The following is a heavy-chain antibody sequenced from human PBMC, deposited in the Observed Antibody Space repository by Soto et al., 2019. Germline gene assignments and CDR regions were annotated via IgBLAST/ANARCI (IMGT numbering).Heavy chain of an antibody. V-gene: IGHV3-33*01. D-gene: IGHD6-13*01. J-gene: IGHJ4*02. CDR2: IWYDGSNK. CDR1: GFTFSSYG. CDR3: ARDHGSSWYSGFDY. Sequence: GGSLRLSCAASGFTFSSYGMHWVRQAPGKGLEWVAVIWYDGSNKYYADSVKGRFTISRDNSKNTLYLQMNSLRAEDTALYYCARDHGSSWYSGFDYWGQGTLVTVSS.